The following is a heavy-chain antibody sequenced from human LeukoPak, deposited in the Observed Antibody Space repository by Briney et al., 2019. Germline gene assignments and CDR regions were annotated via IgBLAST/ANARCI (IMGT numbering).Heavy chain of an antibody. CDR3: ARGPSIQLWSDPYYYYGMDV. V-gene: IGHV4-34*01. Sequence: PSETLSLTCAVYGGSFSIYYWSWIRQPPGKGLEWIGEINHSGSTNYNPSLKSRVTISVDTSKNQFSLRLSSVTAADTAVYYCARGPSIQLWSDPYYYYGMDVWGQGTTVTVSS. D-gene: IGHD5-18*01. J-gene: IGHJ6*02. CDR2: INHSGST. CDR1: GGSFSIYY.